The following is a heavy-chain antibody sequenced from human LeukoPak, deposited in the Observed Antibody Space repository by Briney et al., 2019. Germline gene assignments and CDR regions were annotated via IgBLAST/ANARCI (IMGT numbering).Heavy chain of an antibody. D-gene: IGHD6-13*01. CDR3: ATDYSPYSIFDY. CDR1: EYTLTELS. J-gene: IGHJ4*02. CDR2: FDPEDGET. V-gene: IGHV1-24*01. Sequence: ASVKVSCKVSEYTLTELSMHWVRQAPGKGLEWMGGFDPEDGETIYAQKFQGRVTMTEDTSTDTAYMELSSLRSEDTAVYYCATDYSPYSIFDYWGQGTLVTVSS.